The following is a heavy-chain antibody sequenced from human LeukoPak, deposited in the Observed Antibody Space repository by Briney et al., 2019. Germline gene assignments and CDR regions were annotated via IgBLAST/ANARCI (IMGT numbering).Heavy chain of an antibody. J-gene: IGHJ4*02. CDR3: ARAGSSSSGGVDY. CDR1: GGTFSSYA. Sequence: GASVKVSCKASGGTFSSYAISWVRQAPGQGLEWMGGIIPIFGTANYAQKFQGRVTITADESTSTAYMELSRLRSDDTAVYYCARAGSSSSGGVDYWGQGTLVTASS. CDR2: IIPIFGTA. D-gene: IGHD6-6*01. V-gene: IGHV1-69*13.